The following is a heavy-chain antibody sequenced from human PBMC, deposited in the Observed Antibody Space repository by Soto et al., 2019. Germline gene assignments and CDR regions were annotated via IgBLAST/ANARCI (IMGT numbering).Heavy chain of an antibody. CDR1: GFTFSNYW. V-gene: IGHV3-74*01. CDR2: IKSDGSST. J-gene: IGHJ6*03. D-gene: IGHD3-3*01. CDR3: ARAPSGDFWSGYSNYYYYMDV. Sequence: PGGSLRLSCAASGFTFSNYWMHWVRQAPGKGLVWVSRIKSDGSSTSYADSVKGRFTISRDNAKNTLYLQMNSLRAEDTAVYYCARAPSGDFWSGYSNYYYYMDVWGKGTTVTVSS.